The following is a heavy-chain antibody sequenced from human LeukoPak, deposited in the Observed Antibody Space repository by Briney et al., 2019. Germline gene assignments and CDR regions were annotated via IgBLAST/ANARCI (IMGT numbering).Heavy chain of an antibody. D-gene: IGHD6-19*01. J-gene: IGHJ5*02. CDR3: AGAGYSSGWDFDP. Sequence: GGSLRLSCAASGFTFSSYSMNWVRQAPGKGLEWVSSISSSSSYIYYADSVKGRFTISRDNAKNSLYLQMNSLRAEDTAVYYCAGAGYSSGWDFDPWGQGTLVTVSS. CDR2: ISSSSSYI. CDR1: GFTFSSYS. V-gene: IGHV3-21*01.